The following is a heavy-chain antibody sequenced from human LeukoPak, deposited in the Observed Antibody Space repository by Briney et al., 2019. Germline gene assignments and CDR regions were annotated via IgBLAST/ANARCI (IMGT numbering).Heavy chain of an antibody. CDR3: ARGVGADFDY. J-gene: IGHJ4*02. D-gene: IGHD1-26*01. Sequence: GGSLRLSCAASGFTVGSNYMSWVRQAPGKGLEWVSVIYSGGSTYYADSVKGRFTISRDNAKNSLYLQMNSLRDEDTAVYYCARGVGADFDYWGQGTLVTVSS. V-gene: IGHV3-66*01. CDR1: GFTVGSNY. CDR2: IYSGGST.